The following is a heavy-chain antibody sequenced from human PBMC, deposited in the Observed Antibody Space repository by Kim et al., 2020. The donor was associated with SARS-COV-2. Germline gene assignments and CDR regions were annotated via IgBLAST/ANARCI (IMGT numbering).Heavy chain of an antibody. D-gene: IGHD1-26*01. CDR3: ARDPPVGATTGGNY. J-gene: IGHJ4*02. Sequence: SQKFQGSVTITRDTSASTAYMELSSLRSEDTAVYYCARDPPVGATTGGNYWGQGTLVTVSS. V-gene: IGHV1-3*01.